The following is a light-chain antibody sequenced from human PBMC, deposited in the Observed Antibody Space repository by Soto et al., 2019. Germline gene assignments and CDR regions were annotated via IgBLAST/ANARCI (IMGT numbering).Light chain of an antibody. CDR3: QQYNSYSLT. V-gene: IGKV1-39*01. CDR2: AAS. Sequence: DIQMTQSPSSLSASVGDRVTITCRASQSISSYLNWYQQKPGKAPKLPIYAASSLQSGVPSRFSGSGSGTDFTLTISSLQPEDFATYYCQQYNSYSLTFGGGTKVEIK. J-gene: IGKJ4*01. CDR1: QSISSY.